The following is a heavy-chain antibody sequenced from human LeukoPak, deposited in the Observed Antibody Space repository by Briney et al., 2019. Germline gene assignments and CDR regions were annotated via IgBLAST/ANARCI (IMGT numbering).Heavy chain of an antibody. J-gene: IGHJ2*01. V-gene: IGHV4-34*01. CDR1: GGSFSGYY. D-gene: IGHD5-24*01. Sequence: SETLSLTCAVYGGSFSGYYWSWIRQPPGKGLEWIGEVHYSGSANYNPSLKSRVTISVDTSKNQFSLTLTSVTAADTAVYYCVRGQFFFAFWGRGTPVTVSS. CDR2: VHYSGSA. CDR3: VRGQFFFAF.